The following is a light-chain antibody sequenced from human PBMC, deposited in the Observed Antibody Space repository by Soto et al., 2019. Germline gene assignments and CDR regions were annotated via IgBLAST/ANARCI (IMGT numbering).Light chain of an antibody. Sequence: QSVLTQPASVSGSPGQSITISCTGTSSDVGAFNYVSWYLQYPGKAPKLMIYEVGNRPSGVSNRFSGSKSGNTASLTISGLQAEDEADYYCCSYASGRIYVFGTGTKLTGL. CDR1: SSDVGAFNY. V-gene: IGLV2-14*01. CDR2: EVG. J-gene: IGLJ1*01. CDR3: CSYASGRIYV.